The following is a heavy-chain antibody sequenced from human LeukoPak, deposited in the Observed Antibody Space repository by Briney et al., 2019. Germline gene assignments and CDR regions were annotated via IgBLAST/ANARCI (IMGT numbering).Heavy chain of an antibody. CDR3: ARDPYITMVRGVIITGGMDV. D-gene: IGHD3-10*01. CDR1: GFTFSSYG. Sequence: GGSLRVSCAASGFTFSSYGMHWVRQAPGKGLEWVAVIWYDGSNKYYADSVKGRFTISRDNSKNTLYLQMNSLRAEDTAVYYCARDPYITMVRGVIITGGMDVWGQGTTVTVSS. CDR2: IWYDGSNK. J-gene: IGHJ6*02. V-gene: IGHV3-33*01.